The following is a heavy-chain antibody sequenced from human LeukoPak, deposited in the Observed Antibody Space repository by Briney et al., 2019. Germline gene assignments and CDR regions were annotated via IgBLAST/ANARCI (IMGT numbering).Heavy chain of an antibody. Sequence: GASVKVSCKASGYTFTSYAMHWVRQAPGQGLEWMGWITPSGGTNYPQKFQGRVTMTRDTSISTAYMELSRLRSDDTAVYYCARDYRYDSSGYYISIFDYWGQGTLVTVSS. J-gene: IGHJ4*02. V-gene: IGHV1-2*02. CDR2: ITPSGGT. CDR1: GYTFTSYA. CDR3: ARDYRYDSSGYYISIFDY. D-gene: IGHD3-22*01.